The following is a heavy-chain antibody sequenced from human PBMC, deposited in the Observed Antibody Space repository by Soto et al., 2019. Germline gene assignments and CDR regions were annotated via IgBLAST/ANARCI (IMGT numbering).Heavy chain of an antibody. V-gene: IGHV4-61*01. CDR2: IYYSGST. CDR3: AMSYGESGLYYYAMDV. CDR1: GGSVSSGSYY. J-gene: IGHJ6*02. Sequence: QVQLQESGPGLVKPSETLSLTSTVSGGSVSSGSYYWSWIRQPPGKGLEWIGYIYYSGSTKYNPSLKSRVTISVDTSKNQFSLKLSSVTAADTAVYYCAMSYGESGLYYYAMDVWGQGTTVTVSS. D-gene: IGHD4-17*01.